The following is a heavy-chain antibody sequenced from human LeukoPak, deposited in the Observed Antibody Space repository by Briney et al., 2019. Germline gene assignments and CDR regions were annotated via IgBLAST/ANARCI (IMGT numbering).Heavy chain of an antibody. CDR2: IEQDGGEK. CDR1: GFPFSNHW. Sequence: GGSLRLSCAASGFPFSNHWMSWVRQAPGKGLEWVANIEQDGGEKNYVDSVKGRFTISRDNARNSLYLQMNSLRAEDTAVYYCARDRGYSTFDYWGQGTLVTVSS. J-gene: IGHJ4*02. V-gene: IGHV3-7*01. D-gene: IGHD4-23*01. CDR3: ARDRGYSTFDY.